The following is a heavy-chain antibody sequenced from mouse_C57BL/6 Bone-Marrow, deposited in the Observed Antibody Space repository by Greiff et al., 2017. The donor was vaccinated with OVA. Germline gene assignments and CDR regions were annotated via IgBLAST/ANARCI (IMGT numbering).Heavy chain of an antibody. CDR2: IYPGNSDT. CDR3: TREALITTVVDYFDY. Sequence: EVQLQESGTVLARPGASVKMSCKTSGYTFTSYWMHWVNQRPGQGLEWIGAIYPGNSDTSYHQKFKGKAKLTAVTSASPAYMELSSLTNEDSAVDYCTREALITTVVDYFDYWGQGTTLTVSS. CDR1: GYTFTSYW. D-gene: IGHD1-1*01. J-gene: IGHJ2*01. V-gene: IGHV1-5*01.